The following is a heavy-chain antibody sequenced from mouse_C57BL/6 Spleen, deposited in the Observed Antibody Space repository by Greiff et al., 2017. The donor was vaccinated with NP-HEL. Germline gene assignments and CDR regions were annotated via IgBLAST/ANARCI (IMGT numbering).Heavy chain of an antibody. J-gene: IGHJ3*01. CDR3: ARRGTAQGWFAY. Sequence: QVHVKQSGAELVKPGASVKMSCKASGYTFTSYWITWVKQRPGQGLEWIGDIYPGSGSTNYNEKFKSKATLTVDTSSSTAYMQLSSLTSEDSAVYYCARRGTAQGWFAYWGQGTRVTVSA. CDR2: IYPGSGST. V-gene: IGHV1-55*01. D-gene: IGHD3-2*02. CDR1: GYTFTSYW.